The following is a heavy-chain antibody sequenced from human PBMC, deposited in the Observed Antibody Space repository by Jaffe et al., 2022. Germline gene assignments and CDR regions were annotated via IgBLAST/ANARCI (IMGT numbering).Heavy chain of an antibody. D-gene: IGHD4-4*01. CDR3: ARDHRPLDYSIGGVVAVGDAFDI. CDR2: IYHSGST. J-gene: IGHJ3*02. Sequence: QVQLQESGPGLVKPSGTLSLTCAVSGGSISSSNWWSWVRQPPGKGLEWIGEIYHSGSTNYNPSLKSRVTISVDKSKNQFSLKLSSVTAADTAVYYCARDHRPLDYSIGGVVAVGDAFDIWGQGTMVTVSS. CDR1: GGSISSSNW. V-gene: IGHV4-4*02.